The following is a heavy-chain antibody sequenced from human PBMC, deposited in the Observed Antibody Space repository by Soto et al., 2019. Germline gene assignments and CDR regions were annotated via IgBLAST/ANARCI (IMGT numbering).Heavy chain of an antibody. J-gene: IGHJ4*02. CDR2: ISSSSSTI. CDR3: ARDPSYYDSSGYHDY. Sequence: GGSLRLSCAASGFTFSSYSMNWVRQAPGKGLEWVSYISSSSSTIYYADSGKGRFTISRDNAKNSLYLQMNSLRDEDTAVYYCARDPSYYDSSGYHDYWGQGTLVTVSS. D-gene: IGHD3-22*01. CDR1: GFTFSSYS. V-gene: IGHV3-48*02.